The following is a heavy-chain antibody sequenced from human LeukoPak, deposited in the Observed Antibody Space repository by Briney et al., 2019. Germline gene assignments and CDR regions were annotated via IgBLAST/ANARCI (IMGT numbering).Heavy chain of an antibody. CDR3: ARSLMVRGVTDYYYGMDV. D-gene: IGHD3-10*01. CDR1: GFTFSDYY. Sequence: GGSLRLSCAASGFTFSDYYMSWIRQAPGKGLEWVSYISSSGSTIYYADSVKGRFTISRDNAKNSLYLQMNSLRAEDTAVYYCARSLMVRGVTDYYYGMDVWGQGTTVTVSS. V-gene: IGHV3-11*01. CDR2: ISSSGSTI. J-gene: IGHJ6*02.